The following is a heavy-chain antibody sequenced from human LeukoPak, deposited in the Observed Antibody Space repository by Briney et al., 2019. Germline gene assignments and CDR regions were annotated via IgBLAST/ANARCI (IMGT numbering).Heavy chain of an antibody. CDR1: GFNFSSYA. CDR3: AKVSRRLIDY. J-gene: IGHJ4*02. Sequence: GGSLTHSCRGSGFNFSSYAMSWVGQAAGKGLEGVAAISCWGGSTYYADSEKGRFTISRDNTTNTLYLQMNSLRAEDTAVYYSAKVSRRLIDYWGQGTLVTVSS. D-gene: IGHD2-21*01. CDR2: ISCWGGST. V-gene: IGHV3-23*01.